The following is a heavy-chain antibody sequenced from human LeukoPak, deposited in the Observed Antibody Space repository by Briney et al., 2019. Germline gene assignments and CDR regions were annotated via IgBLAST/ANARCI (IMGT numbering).Heavy chain of an antibody. J-gene: IGHJ4*02. CDR2: INSDGSST. CDR3: ARGDRRGGNSYFDY. CDR1: GFTLSSYW. D-gene: IGHD4-23*01. Sequence: GGPLRLSCAASGFTLSSYWMHWVRQASGKGLVWVSRINSDGSSTSYADSVKGRFTISRDNAKNTLYLQMNSLRAEDTAVYYCARGDRRGGNSYFDYWGQGTLVTVSS. V-gene: IGHV3-74*01.